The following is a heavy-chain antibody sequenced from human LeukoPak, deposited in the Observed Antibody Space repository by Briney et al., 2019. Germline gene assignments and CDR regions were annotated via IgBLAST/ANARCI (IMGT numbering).Heavy chain of an antibody. CDR2: ISASGDNT. CDR3: AKSKGSSSGAFDI. CDR1: GFTFSSYS. Sequence: GGSLRLSCVASGFTFSSYSMSWVRQAPGKGLECVSTISASGDNTYYADSVKGRFTISRDNSKKTLYLQMNSLRVEDTGVYYCAKSKGSSSGAFDIWGQGTMVTVSS. D-gene: IGHD2-2*01. J-gene: IGHJ3*02. V-gene: IGHV3-23*01.